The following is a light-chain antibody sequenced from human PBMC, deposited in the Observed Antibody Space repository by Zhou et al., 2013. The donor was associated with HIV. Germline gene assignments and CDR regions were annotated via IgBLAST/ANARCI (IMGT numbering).Light chain of an antibody. V-gene: IGKV2-29*03. CDR1: QSLLHSNGYNY. CDR3: MQGTHWPRT. J-gene: IGKJ1*01. Sequence: DIVMTQSPLSLSVTPGEPASISCRSSQSLLHSNGYNYLYWYLQKAGQSPQLLIYEGFNRFSGVPDRFSGSGSETDFTLKISRVEAEDVGVYYCMQGTHWPRTFGQGTKVEIK. CDR2: EGF.